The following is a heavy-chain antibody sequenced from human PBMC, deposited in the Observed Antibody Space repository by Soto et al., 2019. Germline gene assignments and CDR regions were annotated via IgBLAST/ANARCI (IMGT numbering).Heavy chain of an antibody. J-gene: IGHJ4*02. CDR2: IYYSGST. Sequence: PSETLSLTCTVSGGSISSYYWGWMRQPPGKGLEWIGYIYYSGSTNYNPSLKSRVTISVDTSKNQFSLKLSSVTAADTAVYYCARDSSGHHRDFDYWGQGTLVTVSS. V-gene: IGHV4-59*01. CDR1: GGSISSYY. D-gene: IGHD3-22*01. CDR3: ARDSSGHHRDFDY.